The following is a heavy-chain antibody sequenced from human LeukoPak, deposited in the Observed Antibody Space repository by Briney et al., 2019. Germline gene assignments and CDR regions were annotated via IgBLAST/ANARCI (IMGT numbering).Heavy chain of an antibody. CDR3: VMVRGVSFDY. CDR2: ISSSGTTV. Sequence: GGSLRLSCAASGFSFSGYNMNWARQAPGKGLEWVSYISSSGTTVHYADSVKGRFTISRDNAKNSLYLQMNSLRDEDTAVYYCVMVRGVSFDYWGQGTLVTVSS. J-gene: IGHJ4*02. V-gene: IGHV3-48*02. D-gene: IGHD3-10*01. CDR1: GFSFSGYN.